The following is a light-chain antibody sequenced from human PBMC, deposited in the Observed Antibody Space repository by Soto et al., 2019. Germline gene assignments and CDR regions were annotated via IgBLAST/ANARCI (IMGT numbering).Light chain of an antibody. CDR2: YDS. Sequence: SYELTQPPSVSVAPGKTARLTCGGNNIGSKSVHWYQQKPGQAPVLVIYYDSERPSGIPERFSGSNSGNTDTLTISRVEAGDEADYYCQVWDSSSDVVFGGGTQLPVL. V-gene: IGLV3-21*04. CDR1: NIGSKS. CDR3: QVWDSSSDVV. J-gene: IGLJ2*01.